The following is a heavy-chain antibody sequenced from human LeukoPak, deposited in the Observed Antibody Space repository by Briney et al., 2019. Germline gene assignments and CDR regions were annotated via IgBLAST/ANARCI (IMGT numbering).Heavy chain of an antibody. D-gene: IGHD4-17*01. CDR3: AKGRTRASYGDYVPGAFDI. CDR2: ISGSGGST. V-gene: IGHV3-23*01. J-gene: IGHJ3*02. CDR1: GFTFSSYG. Sequence: PGGSLRLSCAASGFTFSSYGMSWVRQAPGKGLEWVSAISGSGGSTYYADSVKGRFTISRDNSKNTLYLQMNSLRAEDTAVYYCAKGRTRASYGDYVPGAFDIWGQGTMVTVSS.